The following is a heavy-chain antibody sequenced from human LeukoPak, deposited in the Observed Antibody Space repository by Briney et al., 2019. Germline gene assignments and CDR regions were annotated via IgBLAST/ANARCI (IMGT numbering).Heavy chain of an antibody. CDR1: GFTFSDYS. Sequence: GGSLRLSCTASGFTFSDYSMHWVRQPPGKGLLWVSRIKTDGTTTTYADSVKGRFTISRDNAKNTLYLQMNSLRAEDTAVYYCAKYESGDYYGSGSYLYFDYWGQGTLVTVSS. CDR3: AKYESGDYYGSGSYLYFDY. D-gene: IGHD3-10*01. V-gene: IGHV3-74*03. J-gene: IGHJ4*02. CDR2: IKTDGTTT.